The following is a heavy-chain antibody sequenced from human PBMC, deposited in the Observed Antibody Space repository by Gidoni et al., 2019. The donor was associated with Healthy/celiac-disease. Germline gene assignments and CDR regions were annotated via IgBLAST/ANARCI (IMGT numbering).Heavy chain of an antibody. Sequence: GLEWMGGIIPIFGTANYAQKFQGRVTITADESTSTAYMELSSLRSEDTAVYYCAADSGGSCLFDYWGQGTLVTVSS. CDR3: AADSGGSCLFDY. J-gene: IGHJ4*02. V-gene: IGHV1-69*01. D-gene: IGHD2-15*01. CDR2: IIPIFGTA.